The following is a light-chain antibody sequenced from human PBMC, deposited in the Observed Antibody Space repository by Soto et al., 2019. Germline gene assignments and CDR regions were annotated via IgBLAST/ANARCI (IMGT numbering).Light chain of an antibody. Sequence: AIHMTQSPSSLSASTGDRVIITCLASQGISSYLAWYQQKPGKAPKLLIYAASTLQSGVPSRFSGSGSGTDFTLTISCLQSEDFATYYCQQYYSYPRTFGQGTKVDIK. CDR3: QQYYSYPRT. V-gene: IGKV1-8*01. CDR2: AAS. CDR1: QGISSY. J-gene: IGKJ1*01.